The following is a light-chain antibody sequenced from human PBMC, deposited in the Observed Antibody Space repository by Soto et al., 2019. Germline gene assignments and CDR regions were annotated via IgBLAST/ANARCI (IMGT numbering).Light chain of an antibody. CDR1: QSVSSN. V-gene: IGKV3-15*01. CDR2: CAS. Sequence: EIVMTQSPATLSVSPGERATLSCRASQSVSSNLAWYQQKPGQAPRLLIYCASTRATGIPARFSGSGSGTEFTLTISSLQSEDFAVYYCQQYNNWPPAFGGGTKVEIK. CDR3: QQYNNWPPA. J-gene: IGKJ4*01.